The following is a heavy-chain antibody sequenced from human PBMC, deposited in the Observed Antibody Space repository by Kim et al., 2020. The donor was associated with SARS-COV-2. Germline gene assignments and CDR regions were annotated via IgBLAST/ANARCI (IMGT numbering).Heavy chain of an antibody. V-gene: IGHV3-30*04. CDR3: ARDPHPHHQYYYDSSGYWNY. J-gene: IGHJ4*02. CDR1: GFTFSSYA. Sequence: GGSLRLSCAASGFTFSSYAMHWVRQAPGKGLEWVAVISYDGSNKYYADSVKGRFTISRDNSKNTLYLQMNSLRAEDTAVYYCARDPHPHHQYYYDSSGYWNYWGQGTLVTVSS. CDR2: ISYDGSNK. D-gene: IGHD3-22*01.